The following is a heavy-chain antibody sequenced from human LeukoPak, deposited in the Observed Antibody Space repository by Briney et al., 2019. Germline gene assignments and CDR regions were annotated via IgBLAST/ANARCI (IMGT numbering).Heavy chain of an antibody. J-gene: IGHJ4*02. CDR1: GFTFSGSA. V-gene: IGHV3-73*01. CDR2: IRSKANSYAT. CDR3: TRRSITIFGVVISDY. D-gene: IGHD3-3*01. Sequence: PGGSLRLSCAASGFTFSGSAMDWIRQASGKGLEWVGRIRSKANSYATAYAASVKGRFTISRDDSKNTAYLQMNSLKTEDTAVYYCTRRSITIFGVVISDYWGQGTLVTVSS.